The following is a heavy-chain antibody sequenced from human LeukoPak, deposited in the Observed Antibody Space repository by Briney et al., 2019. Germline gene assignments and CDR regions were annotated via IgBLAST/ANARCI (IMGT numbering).Heavy chain of an antibody. CDR1: GYTLTELS. V-gene: IGHV1-24*01. CDR3: ATRPPTGYSSGWYFDY. Sequence: ASVKVSCKVSGYTLTELSMHWVRQAPGKGLEGMGGFDPEDGETIYAQKFQGRVTMTEDTSKDTAYMELSSLRSEDTAVYYCATRPPTGYSSGWYFDYWGQGTLVTVSS. CDR2: FDPEDGET. D-gene: IGHD6-19*01. J-gene: IGHJ4*02.